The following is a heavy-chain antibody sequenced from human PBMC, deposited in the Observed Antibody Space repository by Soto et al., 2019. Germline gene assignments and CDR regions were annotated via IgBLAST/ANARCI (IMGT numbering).Heavy chain of an antibody. J-gene: IGHJ4*02. CDR2: INHSGST. CDR3: AAGGGLPRYY. Sequence: SETLSLTCAVYGGSFSGYYWSWIRQPPGKGLEWIGEINHSGSTNYNPSLKSRVTISVDRSKNQFSLKLSSVTAADTAVYYCAAGGGLPRYYWGQGTLVTVSS. V-gene: IGHV4-34*01. D-gene: IGHD5-12*01. CDR1: GGSFSGYY.